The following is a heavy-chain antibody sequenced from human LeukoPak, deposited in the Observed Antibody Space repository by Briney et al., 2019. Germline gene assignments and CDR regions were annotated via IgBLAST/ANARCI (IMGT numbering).Heavy chain of an antibody. D-gene: IGHD6-13*01. Sequence: KTSETLSLTCAVYGGSFSGYYWSWIRQPPGKGLEWIGEINHSGSTNYNPSLKSRVTISVDTSKNQFSLKLSSVTAADTAVYYCARVETRSSWPHDAFDIWGQGTMVTVSS. CDR2: INHSGST. V-gene: IGHV4-34*01. CDR1: GGSFSGYY. J-gene: IGHJ3*02. CDR3: ARVETRSSWPHDAFDI.